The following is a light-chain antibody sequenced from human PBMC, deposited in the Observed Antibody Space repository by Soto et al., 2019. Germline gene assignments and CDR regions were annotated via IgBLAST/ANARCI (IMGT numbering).Light chain of an antibody. CDR1: SSDVGGYNY. CDR3: SSYAGSDKI. CDR2: EVT. J-gene: IGLJ2*01. V-gene: IGLV2-8*01. Sequence: QSVLTQPPSASGSPGQSVTISCTGTSSDVGGYNYVSWYQQPPGKAPKLFIDEVTKRPSEVPDRFSGSKSGNTASLTVAGLQADDEADYYFSSYAGSDKIFSGGTKLAGL.